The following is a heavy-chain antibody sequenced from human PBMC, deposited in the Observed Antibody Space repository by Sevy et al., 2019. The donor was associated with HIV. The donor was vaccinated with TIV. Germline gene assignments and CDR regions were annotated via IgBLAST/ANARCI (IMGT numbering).Heavy chain of an antibody. J-gene: IGHJ4*02. Sequence: GGSLRLSCTASGFTFSSYEMNWVRQAPGKGLEWVSYITNSGSSIYYSDSVRGRFTVSRDNAKNSLYLQMKSLRAEDTAVYYCARDLPPSATTVAHFDYWGRGTLVPSPQ. CDR2: ITNSGSSI. V-gene: IGHV3-48*03. D-gene: IGHD4-17*01. CDR3: ARDLPPSATTVAHFDY. CDR1: GFTFSSYE.